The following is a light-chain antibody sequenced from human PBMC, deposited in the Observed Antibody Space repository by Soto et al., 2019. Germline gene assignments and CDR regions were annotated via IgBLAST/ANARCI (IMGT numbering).Light chain of an antibody. V-gene: IGLV2-14*03. J-gene: IGLJ2*01. Sequence: QSVLTQPASVSGSPGQSITISCTGTNSDVGGYNHVSWYRQYPGNAPKLIIYDVTTRPSGVSNRFSGSKSGSTASLTISGLQAEDEADYYCNSYTSSTTLVFGGGTKVTVL. CDR2: DVT. CDR3: NSYTSSTTLV. CDR1: NSDVGGYNH.